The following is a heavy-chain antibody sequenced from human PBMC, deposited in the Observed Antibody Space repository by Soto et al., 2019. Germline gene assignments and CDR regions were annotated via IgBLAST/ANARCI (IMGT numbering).Heavy chain of an antibody. CDR2: IYWDDDT. D-gene: IGHD3-10*01. J-gene: IGHJ4*02. V-gene: IGHV2-5*02. Sequence: SGPTLVNPTQTLTLTCTFSGFSLSTYGVGVGWIRQPPGKALEWLAIIYWDDDTRFSPPLRSRLAITKDTSKSQVVLTMTHMDPADTATYYCAHRPGFSMAFDYWGPGSLVTVSS. CDR1: GFSLSTYGVG. CDR3: AHRPGFSMAFDY.